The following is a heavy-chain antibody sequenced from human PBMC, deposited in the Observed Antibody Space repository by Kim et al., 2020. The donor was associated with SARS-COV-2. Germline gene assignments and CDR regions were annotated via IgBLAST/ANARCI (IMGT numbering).Heavy chain of an antibody. J-gene: IGHJ4*02. V-gene: IGHV4-4*02. Sequence: PSLKARLTISVDKSKNQFSLKLSSVTAADTAVYYCARDPMVRGRGGYFDYWGQGTLVTVSS. D-gene: IGHD3-10*01. CDR3: ARDPMVRGRGGYFDY.